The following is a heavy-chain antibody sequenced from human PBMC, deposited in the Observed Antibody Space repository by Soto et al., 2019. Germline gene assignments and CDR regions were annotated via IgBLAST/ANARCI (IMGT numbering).Heavy chain of an antibody. D-gene: IGHD6-13*01. CDR1: GFSFSSRA. Sequence: EVQLLESGGALVQPGGSLRLSCATSGFSFSSRAMSWVRQAPGMGLEWVSGISGSGSKIHYGNSVKGRFTISRDKSKNTLYLQMNSLRAEDTAVYYCARLSMEYIAESGRGGPSYFDHWGQGALVIVSS. V-gene: IGHV3-23*01. CDR2: ISGSGSKI. CDR3: ARLSMEYIAESGRGGPSYFDH. J-gene: IGHJ4*02.